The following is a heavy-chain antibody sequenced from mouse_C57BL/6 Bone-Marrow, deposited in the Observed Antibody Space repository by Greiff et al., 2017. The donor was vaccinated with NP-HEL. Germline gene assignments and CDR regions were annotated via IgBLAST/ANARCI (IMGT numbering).Heavy chain of an antibody. CDR3: TRDDDSYWYFDV. D-gene: IGHD2-4*01. CDR1: GFTFSSYA. Sequence: DVHLVESGEGLVKPGGSLKLSCAASGFTFSSYAMSWVRQTPEKRLEWVAYISSGGDYIYYADTVKGRFTISRDNARNTLYLQMSSLKSEDTAMYYCTRDDDSYWYFDVWGTGTTVTVSS. J-gene: IGHJ1*03. V-gene: IGHV5-9-1*02. CDR2: ISSGGDYI.